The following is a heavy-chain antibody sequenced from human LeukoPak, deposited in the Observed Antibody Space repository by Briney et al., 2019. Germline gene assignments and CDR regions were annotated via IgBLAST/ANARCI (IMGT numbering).Heavy chain of an antibody. Sequence: GSLRLSCAASGFTFSNYNKNWVRQAPGKGLEWVPSISSSSSYIYYADSVKGRFTISRDNAKNSLYLQMNSLRAEDTAVYYCWGYCTNGVCYSWFDPWGQGTLVTVSS. CDR3: WGYCTNGVCYSWFDP. CDR2: ISSSSSYI. D-gene: IGHD2-8*01. V-gene: IGHV3-21*01. CDR1: GFTFSNYN. J-gene: IGHJ5*02.